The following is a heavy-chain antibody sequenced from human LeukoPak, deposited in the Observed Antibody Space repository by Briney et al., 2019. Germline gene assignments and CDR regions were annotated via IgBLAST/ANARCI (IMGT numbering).Heavy chain of an antibody. J-gene: IGHJ6*02. CDR1: GYTLTELS. D-gene: IGHD3-10*01. CDR2: FDPEDGET. CDR3: ATDQRSALLWFGELSKSSDYYYGMDV. V-gene: IGHV1-24*01. Sequence: ASVKVSCKVSGYTLTELSMHWVRQAPGKELEWMGGFDPEDGETIYAQKFQGRVTMTEDTSTDTAYMELSSLRSEDTAVYYCATDQRSALLWFGELSKSSDYYYGMDVWGQGTTVTVSS.